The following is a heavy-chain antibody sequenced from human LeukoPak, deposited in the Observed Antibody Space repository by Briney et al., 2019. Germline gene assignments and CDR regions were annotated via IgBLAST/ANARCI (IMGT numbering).Heavy chain of an antibody. D-gene: IGHD4-11*01. J-gene: IGHJ6*03. CDR1: GGSISSYY. Sequence: SQTLSLTCTVSGGSISSYYWSWVRQPPGKGLEWIGYIYTSGSTNYNPSLKSRVTISVDTSKNQFSLKLSSVTAADTAVYYCARTNTVTTLYYYYYYMDVWGKGTTVTVSS. CDR2: IYTSGST. CDR3: ARTNTVTTLYYYYYYMDV. V-gene: IGHV4-4*09.